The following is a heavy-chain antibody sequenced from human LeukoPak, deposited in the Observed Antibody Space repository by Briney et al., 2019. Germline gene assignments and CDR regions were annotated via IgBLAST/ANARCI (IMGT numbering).Heavy chain of an antibody. CDR3: ARVWERSSSAWPFDY. J-gene: IGHJ4*02. D-gene: IGHD2-2*01. CDR2: INPNSGGT. CDR1: GYTFSGYF. V-gene: IGHV1-2*02. Sequence: ASVKVSCKASGYTFSGYFMHWVRQAPGQGLEWMGWINPNSGGTNYAQQFQGRVTVTWDTSISTAYMELSRLRSDDTAVYFCARVWERSSSAWPFDYWGQGTLVTVSS.